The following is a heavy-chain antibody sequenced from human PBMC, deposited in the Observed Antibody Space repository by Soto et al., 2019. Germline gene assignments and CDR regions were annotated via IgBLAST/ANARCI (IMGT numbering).Heavy chain of an antibody. V-gene: IGHV3-7*01. J-gene: IGHJ6*02. Sequence: GGSLRLSCAASGFTFSSSWMTWVRQAPGKGLAWVANIKEDGSEKYYVDSVKGRFTISRDNTNESLYLQMNSLRAEDTAVYYCARDPAPVGYRGLDVWGQGTTVTVS. CDR1: GFTFSSSW. CDR3: ARDPAPVGYRGLDV. D-gene: IGHD5-12*01. CDR2: IKEDGSEK.